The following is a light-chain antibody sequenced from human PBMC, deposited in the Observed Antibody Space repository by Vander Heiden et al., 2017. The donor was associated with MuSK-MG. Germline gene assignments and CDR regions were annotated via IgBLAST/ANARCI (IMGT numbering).Light chain of an antibody. CDR1: QSVTSY. CDR2: TTS. J-gene: IGKJ1*01. Sequence: DIQMTQSTSSLSASVVDRVTITCRTSQSVTSYLNWYRHKPGKAPKVLIYTTSHLQSGVPSRFSGGGSATNFTLTISSLQHEDFATYYCQQSYRTPPTFGQGTKVEIK. CDR3: QQSYRTPPT. V-gene: IGKV1-39*01.